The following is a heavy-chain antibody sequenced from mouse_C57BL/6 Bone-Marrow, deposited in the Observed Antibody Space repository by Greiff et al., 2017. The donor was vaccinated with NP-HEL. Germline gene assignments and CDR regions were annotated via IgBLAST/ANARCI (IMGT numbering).Heavy chain of an antibody. J-gene: IGHJ2*01. Sequence: QVQLQQPGAELVMPGASVKLSCKASGYTFTSYWMHWVKQRPGQGLEWIGEIDLSDSYTNYNQKFKGKSTLTVDKSSSTAYMQLSSLTSEDSAVYYCARRYYFDYWGQGTTLTVSS. CDR2: IDLSDSYT. CDR1: GYTFTSYW. V-gene: IGHV1-69*01. CDR3: ARRYYFDY.